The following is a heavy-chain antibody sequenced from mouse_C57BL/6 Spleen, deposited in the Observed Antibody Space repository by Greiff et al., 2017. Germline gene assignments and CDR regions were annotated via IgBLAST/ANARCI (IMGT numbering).Heavy chain of an antibody. CDR1: GYTFTSYW. J-gene: IGHJ1*03. CDR3: ERVGGYYANYEYFDV. CDR2: IDPNSGGN. D-gene: IGHD2-1*01. Sequence: VQLQQSGAELVKPGASVKLSCKASGYTFTSYWMHWVKQRPGRGLEWIGRIDPNSGGNKYNEKFKSKATLTVAKPSSTAYMQLSSLTSEESAVSYCERVGGYYANYEYFDVWGTGTTVTVSS. V-gene: IGHV1-72*01.